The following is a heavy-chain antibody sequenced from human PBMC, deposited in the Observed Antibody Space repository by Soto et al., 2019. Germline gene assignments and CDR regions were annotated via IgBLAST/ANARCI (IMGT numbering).Heavy chain of an antibody. CDR2: ISADNGDT. J-gene: IGHJ3*01. CDR1: GYTFTIYG. Sequence: QVQLVQSGAEVKKPGASVKVSCKASGYTFTIYGITCMRQAPGQGLVWMGGISADNGDTKYAQKYQGRVTMTTDTSTSTAYMELGSLRTDGTAVYYCSRRVGVSPVYEAYDLWGQGTMVTVSS. D-gene: IGHD3-10*01. V-gene: IGHV1-18*01. CDR3: SRRVGVSPVYEAYDL.